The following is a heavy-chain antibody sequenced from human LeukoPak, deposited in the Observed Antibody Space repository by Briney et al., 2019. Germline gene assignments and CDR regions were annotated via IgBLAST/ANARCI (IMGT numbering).Heavy chain of an antibody. Sequence: GGSLRLSCAASGFTFSSYAMHWVRQAPGKGLEWVAVISYDGSNKYYADSVKRRFTISRDNSKNTLYLQMNSLRAEDTAVYYCARDVHEVPAANYYYYYYMDVWGKGTTVTVSS. CDR1: GFTFSSYA. CDR3: ARDVHEVPAANYYYYYYMDV. J-gene: IGHJ6*03. V-gene: IGHV3-30*01. D-gene: IGHD2-2*01. CDR2: ISYDGSNK.